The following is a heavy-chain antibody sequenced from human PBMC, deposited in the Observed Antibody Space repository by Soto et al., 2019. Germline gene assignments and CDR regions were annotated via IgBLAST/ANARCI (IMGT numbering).Heavy chain of an antibody. J-gene: IGHJ6*02. CDR3: AKMTSDSYGRNYGMDV. D-gene: IGHD5-18*01. Sequence: GGSLRLSCAGSGFPFSSYAMSWVRQAPEKGLEWVSALSDSGVSPYYADSVKGRFTISRDNSKNTLYLQMDSLRVEDTALYYCAKMTSDSYGRNYGMDVWGQGXTVTVYS. CDR2: LSDSGVSP. V-gene: IGHV3-23*01. CDR1: GFPFSSYA.